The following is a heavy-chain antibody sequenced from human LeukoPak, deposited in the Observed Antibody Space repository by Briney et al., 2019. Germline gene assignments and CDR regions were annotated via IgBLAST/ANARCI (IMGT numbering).Heavy chain of an antibody. CDR1: GGSISSGGYS. CDR2: IYYSGST. Sequence: SETLSLTCTVSGGSISSGGYSWSWIRQPPGKGLEWIGYIYYSGSTFYNPSLKSRLTISVDTSNNQFSLKLSSVTAADTAMYYCARDLYEKSDYYNVFDIWGQGTMVTVSS. CDR3: ARDLYEKSDYYNVFDI. J-gene: IGHJ3*02. V-gene: IGHV4-30-4*07. D-gene: IGHD3-3*01.